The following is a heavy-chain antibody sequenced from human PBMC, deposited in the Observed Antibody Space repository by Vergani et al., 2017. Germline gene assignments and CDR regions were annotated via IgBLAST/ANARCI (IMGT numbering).Heavy chain of an antibody. CDR3: ARHIYYFDY. CDR1: GGSISSYY. J-gene: IGHJ4*02. V-gene: IGHV4-59*01. CDR2: IHYSWST. D-gene: IGHD3-3*02. Sequence: QVQLQESGPGLVKPSETLSLTCTVSGGSISSYYWSWIRQPPGKGLEWIGYIHYSWSTNYNPSLKSRVTRSVDTSKNQFSLKLSSVTAADTAVYYCARHIYYFDYWGQGTLVTVSS.